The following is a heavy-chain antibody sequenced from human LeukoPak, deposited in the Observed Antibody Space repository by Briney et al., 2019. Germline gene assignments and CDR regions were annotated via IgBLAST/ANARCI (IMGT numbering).Heavy chain of an antibody. CDR3: ARAKPAAGSFNY. D-gene: IGHD2-2*01. J-gene: IGHJ4*02. Sequence: GGSLRLSCAASGFTFSSYSMNWVRQAPGKGLEWVSSISSSRSYIYYADSVKGRFTISRDNAKNSLYLQMNSLRAEDTAVYYCARAKPAAGSFNYWGQGTLVTVSS. CDR1: GFTFSSYS. V-gene: IGHV3-21*01. CDR2: ISSSRSYI.